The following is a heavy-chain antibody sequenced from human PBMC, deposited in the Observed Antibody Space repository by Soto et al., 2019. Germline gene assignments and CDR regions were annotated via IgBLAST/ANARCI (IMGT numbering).Heavy chain of an antibody. V-gene: IGHV1-2*02. CDR2: INPNSGGT. CDR3: ARDLGYSYGTTDH. D-gene: IGHD5-18*01. J-gene: IGHJ4*02. CDR1: GYTFTGYY. Sequence: ASVKVSCKASGYTFTGYYMHWVRQAPGQGLEWMGWINPNSGGTNYAQKFQGRVTMTRDASISTAYMELSRLRSDDTAVYYCARDLGYSYGTTDHCGQGPMVTVSS.